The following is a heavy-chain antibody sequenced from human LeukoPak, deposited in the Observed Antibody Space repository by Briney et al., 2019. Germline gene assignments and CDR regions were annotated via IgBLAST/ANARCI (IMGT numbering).Heavy chain of an antibody. Sequence: GASVKVSCKASGYTFTGYCMHWVRQAPGQGLEWMGWINPNSGGTNYAQKFQGRVTMTRDTSISTAYMELSRLRSDDTAVYYCASIRHIVRGVIDDYWGQGTLVTVSS. CDR1: GYTFTGYC. D-gene: IGHD3-10*01. CDR2: INPNSGGT. V-gene: IGHV1-2*02. J-gene: IGHJ4*02. CDR3: ASIRHIVRGVIDDY.